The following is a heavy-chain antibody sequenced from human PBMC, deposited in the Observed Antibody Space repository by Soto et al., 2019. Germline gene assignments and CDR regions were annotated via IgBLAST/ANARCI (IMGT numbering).Heavy chain of an antibody. Sequence: PGGSLRLSCAASGFTFTRYSMNWVRQAPGKGLEWVSSISSTTNYIYYGDSMKGRFTISRDNAKDSLYLEMNSLRAEDTAVYYCARESEDLTSNFDYWGQGTLVTVS. CDR3: ARESEDLTSNFDY. J-gene: IGHJ4*02. V-gene: IGHV3-21*06. CDR2: ISSTTNYI. CDR1: GFTFTRYS.